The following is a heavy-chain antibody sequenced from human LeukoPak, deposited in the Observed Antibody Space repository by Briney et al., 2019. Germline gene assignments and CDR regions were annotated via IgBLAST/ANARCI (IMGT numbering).Heavy chain of an antibody. V-gene: IGHV4-38-2*02. J-gene: IGHJ4*02. CDR2: IYHSGST. CDR1: GYSISSGYY. CDR3: ASGLWGTSDY. D-gene: IGHD2-21*01. Sequence: PSETLSLACTVSGYSISSGYYWGWIRQPPGKGLEWIGSIYHSGSTYYNPSLKSRVTISVDTSKNQFSLKLSSVTAADTAVYYCASGLWGTSDYWGQGTLVTVSS.